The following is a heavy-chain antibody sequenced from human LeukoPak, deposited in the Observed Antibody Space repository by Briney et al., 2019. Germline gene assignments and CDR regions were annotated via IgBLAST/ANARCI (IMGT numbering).Heavy chain of an antibody. CDR1: QSTFYSYW. D-gene: IGHD4-23*01. CDR3: AGGGFSGFDR. Sequence: PGGSLRLSCAASQSTFYSYWMHWVRQVPGKGLAWVSRVNSDVTSTSYADSVKGRFTVSRDNTKNTLYLQMDSLRVDDTAVYYCAGGGFSGFDRWGQGIAVTVSS. V-gene: IGHV3-74*01. J-gene: IGHJ4*02. CDR2: VNSDVTST.